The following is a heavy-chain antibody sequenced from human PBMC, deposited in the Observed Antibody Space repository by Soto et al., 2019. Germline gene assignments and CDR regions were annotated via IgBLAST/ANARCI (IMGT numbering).Heavy chain of an antibody. CDR2: ISSSSSYI. V-gene: IGHV3-21*01. Sequence: EVQLVESGGGLVKPGGSLRLSCAASGFTFSSYSMNWVRQAPGKGLEWVSSISSSSSYIYYADSVKGRFTISRDNAKNSLYLQMNSLRAGDTAVYYCARVFRWYFDLWGRGTLVTVSS. CDR3: ARVFRWYFDL. CDR1: GFTFSSYS. J-gene: IGHJ2*01. D-gene: IGHD3-3*01.